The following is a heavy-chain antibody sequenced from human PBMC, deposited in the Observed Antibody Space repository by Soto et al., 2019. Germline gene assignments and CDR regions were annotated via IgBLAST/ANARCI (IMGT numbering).Heavy chain of an antibody. CDR1: GFTFSSYG. CDR2: IWYDGSNK. CDR3: ARDGASGFLDYYFDY. Sequence: PGGSLRLSCAASGFTFSSYGMHWVRQAPGKGLEWVAVIWYDGSNKYYADSVKGRFTISRDNSKNTLYLQMNSLRAEDTAVYYCARDGASGFLDYYFDYWGQGT. D-gene: IGHD3-22*01. J-gene: IGHJ4*02. V-gene: IGHV3-33*01.